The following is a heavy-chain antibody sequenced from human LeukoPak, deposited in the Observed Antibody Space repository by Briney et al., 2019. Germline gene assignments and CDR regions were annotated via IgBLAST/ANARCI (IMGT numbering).Heavy chain of an antibody. CDR3: ARAQWELGAALFDY. CDR2: INPNGGST. Sequence: GASVKVSCKASGYTFTNYYIHWVRQAPGQGLEWVGLINPNGGSTGYAQRFQGRVTVTTDTSTSTVYMELNSLGSEDTAVYYCARAQWELGAALFDYWGQGTLVTVSS. J-gene: IGHJ4*02. V-gene: IGHV1-46*01. D-gene: IGHD1-26*01. CDR1: GYTFTNYY.